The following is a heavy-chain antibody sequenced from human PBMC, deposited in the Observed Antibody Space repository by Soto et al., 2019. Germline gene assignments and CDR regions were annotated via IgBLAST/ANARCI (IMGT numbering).Heavy chain of an antibody. CDR2: ISYDGSNK. Sequence: QVQLVESGGGVVQPGRSLRLSCAASGFTFSSYAMHWVRQAPGKGLEWVAVISYDGSNKYYADSVKGRFTISRDNSKNTLYLQMNSLRAEDTAVYYCARDHLGMDVWGQGTTVTVSS. J-gene: IGHJ6*02. V-gene: IGHV3-30-3*01. CDR1: GFTFSSYA. CDR3: ARDHLGMDV.